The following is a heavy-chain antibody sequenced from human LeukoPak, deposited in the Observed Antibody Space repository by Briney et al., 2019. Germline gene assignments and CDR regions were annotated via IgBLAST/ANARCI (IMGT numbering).Heavy chain of an antibody. CDR3: ARKLLEDQWLAFYYYMDV. D-gene: IGHD6-19*01. Sequence: SETLSLTCTVSGGSISSSSYYWGWIRQPPGKGLEWIGSIYYSGSTYYNPSLKSRVTISVDTSKNQFSLKLSSVTAADTAVYYCARKLLEDQWLAFYYYMDVWGKGTTVTVSS. V-gene: IGHV4-39*01. CDR1: GGSISSSSYY. CDR2: IYYSGST. J-gene: IGHJ6*03.